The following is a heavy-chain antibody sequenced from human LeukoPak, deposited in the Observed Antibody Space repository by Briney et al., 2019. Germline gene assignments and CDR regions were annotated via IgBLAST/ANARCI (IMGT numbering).Heavy chain of an antibody. J-gene: IGHJ3*02. D-gene: IGHD3-22*01. CDR3: ARGPSITMIVVVDDAFDI. CDR1: GYTFTSYY. V-gene: IGHV1-46*01. CDR2: INPSGGST. Sequence: ASVKVSCKASGYTFTSYYMHWVRQAPGQGLEWMGIINPSGGSTSYAQKFQGRVTMTRDTSTSTVYMELSSLRSEDTAVYYCARGPSITMIVVVDDAFDIWGQGTMVTASS.